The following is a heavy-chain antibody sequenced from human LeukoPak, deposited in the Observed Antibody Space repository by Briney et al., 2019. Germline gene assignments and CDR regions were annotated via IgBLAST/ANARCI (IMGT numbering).Heavy chain of an antibody. CDR3: TSSSYANNWFDP. CDR2: IIPILGIA. D-gene: IGHD3-16*01. CDR1: GGTFSSYT. Sequence: ASVKVSCKASGGTFSSYTNSWVRQAPAQGLEWMGRIIPILGIANYAQKFQGRVTITADKSTSTAYMELSSLRSEDTAVYYCTSSSYANNWFDPWGQGTLVTVSS. V-gene: IGHV1-69*02. J-gene: IGHJ5*02.